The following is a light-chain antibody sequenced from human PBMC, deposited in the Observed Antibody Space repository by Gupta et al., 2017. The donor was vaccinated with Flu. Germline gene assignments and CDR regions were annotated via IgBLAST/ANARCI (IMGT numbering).Light chain of an antibody. Sequence: DIQMSQSPATLSASVGDRVTITCRASQSISSRLAWSQQKPGKAPKLPLYKASRVESGIPSRFRGSGSGTDFTLTISSLQPDDFATYYCQQDNSAPPIFGEGTKLEIK. V-gene: IGKV1-5*03. CDR3: QQDNSAPPI. J-gene: IGKJ2*01. CDR2: KAS. CDR1: QSISSR.